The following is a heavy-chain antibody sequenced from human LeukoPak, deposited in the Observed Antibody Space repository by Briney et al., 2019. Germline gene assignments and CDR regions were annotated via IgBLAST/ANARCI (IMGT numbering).Heavy chain of an antibody. V-gene: IGHV5-51*01. D-gene: IGHD6-19*01. CDR2: IYPGDSNT. CDR3: ATRRAVAGRYYFDS. J-gene: IGHJ4*02. CDR1: GFTFTSYW. Sequence: GESLKISCQGSGFTFTSYWIGWVRRMPGKGLEWMGIIYPGDSNTRYSPSFQGQVTMSADKSISTAYLQWSSLRASDTAMYYCATRRAVAGRYYFDSWGQGTLVTVSS.